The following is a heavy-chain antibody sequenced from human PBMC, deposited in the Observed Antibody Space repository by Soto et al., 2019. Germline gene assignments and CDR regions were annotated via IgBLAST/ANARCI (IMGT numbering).Heavy chain of an antibody. V-gene: IGHV4-30-2*01. CDR2: IYHTGST. CDR1: GGSISSGGYS. J-gene: IGHJ5*02. CDR3: ARYCRFPYFWFDP. D-gene: IGHD2-21*01. Sequence: PSETLSLTCAVSGGSISSGGYSWSWIRQPPGKGLEWIGYIYHTGSTYYNPSLKSRLTISTDTSKNHFSLSLSSVTSADTAVYYCARYCRFPYFWFDPWGQGTLVTVSS.